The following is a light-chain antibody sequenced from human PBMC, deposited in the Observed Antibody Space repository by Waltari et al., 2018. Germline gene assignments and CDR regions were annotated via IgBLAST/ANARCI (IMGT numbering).Light chain of an antibody. CDR2: KDP. Sequence: SYELTQPPSVSVSPGQTATITCSGDALPKQFAPWYHQKPGQAPVVVIYKDPERPSGIPERFSGSSSGTTVTLTINGVQAEDEADYYCQSADSSGTWVFGGGTKLTVL. CDR1: ALPKQF. V-gene: IGLV3-25*03. J-gene: IGLJ3*02. CDR3: QSADSSGTWV.